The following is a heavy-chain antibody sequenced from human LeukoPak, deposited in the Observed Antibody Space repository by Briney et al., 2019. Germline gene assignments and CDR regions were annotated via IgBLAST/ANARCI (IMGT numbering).Heavy chain of an antibody. J-gene: IGHJ5*02. V-gene: IGHV4-59*02. CDR3: ARRIIARGLGQENWFDP. D-gene: IGHD3-16*01. CDR2: ILYSGTT. Sequence: SETLSLTCTVSGASVTSYYWNWIRQPPGKGPEWIGYILYSGTTNYNPSLNSRVTMSLDTSKNQFSLELSSVTAADTAVYYCARRIIARGLGQENWFDPWGQGILVTVSS. CDR1: GASVTSYY.